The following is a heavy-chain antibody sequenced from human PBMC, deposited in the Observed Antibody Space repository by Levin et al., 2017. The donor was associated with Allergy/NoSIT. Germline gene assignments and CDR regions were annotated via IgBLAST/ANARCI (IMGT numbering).Heavy chain of an antibody. D-gene: IGHD2-15*01. CDR2: LSPLFLP. V-gene: IGHV4-59*08. Sequence: LSLPFPLSGASTSSYYWSWIRQPPGPFLSFLFSLSPLFLPPSHPSLKSRVTISVDTSKNQFSLKLNSVTAADTAVYYCARRFCSGDICYSGSHGMDVWGQGTTVTVSS. CDR1: GASTSSYY. J-gene: IGHJ6*02. CDR3: ARRFCSGDICYSGSHGMDV.